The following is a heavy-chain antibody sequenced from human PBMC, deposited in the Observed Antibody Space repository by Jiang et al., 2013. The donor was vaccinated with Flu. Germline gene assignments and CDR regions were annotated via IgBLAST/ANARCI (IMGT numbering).Heavy chain of an antibody. Sequence: LLKPSETLSLTCTVSGGSISSYYWSWIRQPPGKGLEWIGYIYYSGSTNYNPSLKSRVTISVDTSKNQFSLKLSSVTAADTAVYYCARNPSNRDGMDVWGKGTTVTVSS. CDR2: IYYSGST. J-gene: IGHJ6*04. D-gene: IGHD2/OR15-2a*01. CDR1: GGSISSYY. V-gene: IGHV4-59*08. CDR3: ARNPSNRDGMDV.